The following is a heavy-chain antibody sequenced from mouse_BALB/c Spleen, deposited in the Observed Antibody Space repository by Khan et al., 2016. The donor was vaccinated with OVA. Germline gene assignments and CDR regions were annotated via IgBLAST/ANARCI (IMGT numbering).Heavy chain of an antibody. CDR3: AREGAYYRSDGWFAY. D-gene: IGHD2-14*01. Sequence: VQLLESGAELARPGASVKMSCKASGYTFTTYTIHWVKQRPGQGLEWIGYIIPTNDYTNYNQKFKDRATLTADKSSSTAYVQLSSLTSEDSALYYCAREGAYYRSDGWFAYWGQGTLVTVSA. J-gene: IGHJ3*01. V-gene: IGHV1-4*01. CDR2: IIPTNDYT. CDR1: GYTFTTYT.